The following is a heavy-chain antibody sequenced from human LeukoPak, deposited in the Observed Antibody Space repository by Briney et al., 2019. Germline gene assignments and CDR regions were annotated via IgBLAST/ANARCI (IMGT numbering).Heavy chain of an antibody. V-gene: IGHV4-59*01. CDR1: GGSFSGYY. D-gene: IGHD5-24*01. Sequence: SETLSLTCAVYGGSFSGYYWSWIRQPPGKGLEWIGYIYYSGSTNYNPSLKSRVTISVDTSKNQFSLKLSSVTAADTAVYYCAGRDGYNYHFDYWGQGTLVTVSS. CDR2: IYYSGST. CDR3: AGRDGYNYHFDY. J-gene: IGHJ4*02.